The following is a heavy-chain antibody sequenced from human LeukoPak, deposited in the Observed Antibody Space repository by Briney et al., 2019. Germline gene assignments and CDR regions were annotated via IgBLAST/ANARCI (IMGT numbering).Heavy chain of an antibody. Sequence: GGSLRLSCAASGFSFSNYWVHWVRQAPGKGLVWVSRINRDGSTTKYADSVKGRFTVSRDNAKNTLNLQMNSLRAEDTAVYYCARDKKSGESSEIDYWGQGTLVTVSS. V-gene: IGHV3-74*03. CDR3: ARDKKSGESSEIDY. J-gene: IGHJ4*02. CDR2: INRDGSTT. CDR1: GFSFSNYW. D-gene: IGHD3-10*01.